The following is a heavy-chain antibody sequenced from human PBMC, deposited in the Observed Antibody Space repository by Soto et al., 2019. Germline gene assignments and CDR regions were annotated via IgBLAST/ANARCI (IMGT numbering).Heavy chain of an antibody. J-gene: IGHJ4*02. CDR1: GYTFTSYG. CDR3: ARDPGIAAAENYFDY. Sequence: GASVKVSCKASGYTFTSYGISWVRQAPGQGLEWMGWISAYNGNTNYAQKLQGRVTMTTDTSTSTAYMELRSLRSDDTAVYYCARDPGIAAAENYFDYWGQGTLVTVSS. D-gene: IGHD6-13*01. V-gene: IGHV1-18*01. CDR2: ISAYNGNT.